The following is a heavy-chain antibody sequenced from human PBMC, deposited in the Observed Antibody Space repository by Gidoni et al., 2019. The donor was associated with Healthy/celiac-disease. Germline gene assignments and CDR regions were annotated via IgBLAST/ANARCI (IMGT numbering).Heavy chain of an antibody. J-gene: IGHJ4*02. Sequence: QVQLVQSGAEVQKPGASVKVSCTASGDTFTGYYMQWVRQAPGQGLEWMGWINPNSGGTNYAQKLQGRVTMTRDTSISTASMGLSRLRSDDTAVYYCAYSYGLVQLDYWGQGTLVTVSS. V-gene: IGHV1-2*02. CDR3: AYSYGLVQLDY. CDR2: INPNSGGT. D-gene: IGHD5-18*01. CDR1: GDTFTGYY.